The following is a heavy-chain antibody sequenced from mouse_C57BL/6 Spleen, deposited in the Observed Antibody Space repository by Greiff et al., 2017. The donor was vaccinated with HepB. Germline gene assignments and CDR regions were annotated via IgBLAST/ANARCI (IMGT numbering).Heavy chain of an antibody. D-gene: IGHD1-1*01. Sequence: VQLQQSGPELVKPGASVKISCKASGYAFTGYYMHWVKQRPGNILDWIGYIYPYNGVSSYNQKFKGKATLTVDKSSSTAYMELRSLTSEDSAVYYCARGDYGSSDGFVFDYWGQGTTLTVSS. V-gene: IGHV1-31*01. J-gene: IGHJ2*01. CDR1: GYAFTGYY. CDR2: IYPYNGVS. CDR3: ARGDYGSSDGFVFDY.